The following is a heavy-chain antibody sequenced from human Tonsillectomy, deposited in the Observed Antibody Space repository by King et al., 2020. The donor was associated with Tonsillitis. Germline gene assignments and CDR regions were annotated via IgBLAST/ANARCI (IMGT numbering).Heavy chain of an antibody. D-gene: IGHD3-22*01. CDR3: ARWDTSGYYYFDY. CDR1: GFTFSSYG. J-gene: IGHJ4*02. V-gene: IGHV3-48*01. CDR2: ISSSSSTV. Sequence: VQLVESGGGLVQPGGSLRLSCAASGFTFSSYGMNWVRQAPGKGLEWLSYISSSSSTVYYADSVKGRFTISRDKAKNSLYLQMNSLRAEDTALYYCARWDTSGYYYFDYWGQGTLVTVSS.